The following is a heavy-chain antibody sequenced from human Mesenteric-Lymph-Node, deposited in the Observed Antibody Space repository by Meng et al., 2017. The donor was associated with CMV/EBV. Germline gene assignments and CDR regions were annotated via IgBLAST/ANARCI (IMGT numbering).Heavy chain of an antibody. CDR3: ARTANFDYFDY. CDR2: INPNNGGT. J-gene: IGHJ4*02. Sequence: ASVKVSCKASAYTFTDYYIHWVRQAPGQGLEWMGWINPNNGGTMYALQFQGRVTMTRDTSVSTGYMELRRLRSDDTAVYYCARTANFDYFDYWGQGTLVTVSS. V-gene: IGHV1-2*02. CDR1: AYTFTDYY. D-gene: IGHD1-1*01.